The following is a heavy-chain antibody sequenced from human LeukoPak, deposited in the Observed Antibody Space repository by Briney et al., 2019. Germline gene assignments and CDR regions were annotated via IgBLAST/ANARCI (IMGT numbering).Heavy chain of an antibody. V-gene: IGHV3-23*01. CDR1: GFTFSSYG. D-gene: IGHD3-10*01. J-gene: IGHJ5*02. CDR3: AKDLYSTMVRPKPLGFDP. Sequence: GGSLRLSCAASGFTFSSYGMSWVRQAPGKGLEWVSAISGSGGSTYYADSVKGRFTISRDNSKNTLYLQMNSLRAEDTAVYYCAKDLYSTMVRPKPLGFDPWGQGTLVTVSS. CDR2: ISGSGGST.